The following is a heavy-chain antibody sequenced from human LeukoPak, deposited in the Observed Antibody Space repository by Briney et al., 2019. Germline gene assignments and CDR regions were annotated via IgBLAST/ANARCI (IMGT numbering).Heavy chain of an antibody. CDR3: ARTDYRA. Sequence: SETLSLTCAVYGGSFSDYYWSWICQPPGEGLEWIGEINHSGSTNYNPSLKSLKSRVTISVDTSNNQFSLNLSSVTAADTAVYYCARTDYRAWGQGTLVTVSS. J-gene: IGHJ5*02. CDR1: GGSFSDYY. CDR2: INHSGST. D-gene: IGHD4-11*01. V-gene: IGHV4-34*01.